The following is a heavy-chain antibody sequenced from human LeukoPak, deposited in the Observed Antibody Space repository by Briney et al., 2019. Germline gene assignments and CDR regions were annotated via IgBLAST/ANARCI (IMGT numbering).Heavy chain of an antibody. CDR3: ARDMNGLT. Sequence: PGGSLRLSCATSGFIFGNYRVHWVRRAPGEGLVWVSRINSDGSGTDYAESVKGRFTISRDNAKNTLYLHMSSLRVEDTAVYYCARDMNGLTWGQGTLVTVSS. CDR1: GFIFGNYR. V-gene: IGHV3-74*01. D-gene: IGHD1-1*01. J-gene: IGHJ5*02. CDR2: INSDGSGT.